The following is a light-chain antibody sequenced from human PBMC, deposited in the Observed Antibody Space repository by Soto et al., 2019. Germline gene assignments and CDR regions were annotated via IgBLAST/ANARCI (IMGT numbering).Light chain of an antibody. CDR2: TAS. J-gene: IGKJ1*01. Sequence: EIQMTHSPSSLSASVGDRVTITCRASQSISSYLNWYQQKPGKPPKLLIYTASTLPSGVPSRFSGSRPGTNFTLTINSLQPEDFATYYCQQSYKTPQTFGQGTKVDIK. CDR1: QSISSY. V-gene: IGKV1-39*01. CDR3: QQSYKTPQT.